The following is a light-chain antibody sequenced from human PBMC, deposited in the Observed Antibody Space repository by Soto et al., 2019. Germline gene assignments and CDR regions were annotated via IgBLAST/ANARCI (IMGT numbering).Light chain of an antibody. Sequence: EIVLTQSPATLSLSPGERATLSCRASQSVSRYLAWYHQKPGQAPRLLIYDASNRATGIPARFSGSGSGTDFTLTISSLEPEDFVVYYCQQRSDWPPTFGQGTKVEIK. CDR1: QSVSRY. J-gene: IGKJ1*01. CDR3: QQRSDWPPT. V-gene: IGKV3-11*01. CDR2: DAS.